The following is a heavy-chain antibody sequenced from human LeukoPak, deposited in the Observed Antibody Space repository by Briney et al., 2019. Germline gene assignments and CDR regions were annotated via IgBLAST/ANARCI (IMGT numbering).Heavy chain of an antibody. J-gene: IGHJ3*02. Sequence: TGESLKISCKTSGYPFTTYWIGWVRQMPGKGLEWVGVIYPAESDTRYSPSFQGQVTVSADNSINTAYLQWSSLKASDTAMYYCARKGYCSGGSCYAAFDIWGQGTMVTVSS. CDR3: ARKGYCSGGSCYAAFDI. CDR1: GYPFTTYW. D-gene: IGHD2-15*01. V-gene: IGHV5-51*01. CDR2: IYPAESDT.